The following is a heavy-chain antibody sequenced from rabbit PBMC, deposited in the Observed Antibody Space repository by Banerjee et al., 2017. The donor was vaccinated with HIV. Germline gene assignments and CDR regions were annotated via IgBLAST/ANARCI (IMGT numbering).Heavy chain of an antibody. CDR1: GFSFTNNYV. CDR2: INTGSSGST. V-gene: IGHV1S45*01. Sequence: QEQLEESGGGLVQPEGSLTLTCKASGFSFTNNYVMCWVRQAPGKGLEWIGCINTGSSGSTYYASWAKGRFTISKTSSTTVTLQMTSLTAADTATYFCARDYSIYGYDGHFTMDLWGQGTLVTVS. D-gene: IGHD6-1*01. CDR3: ARDYSIYGYDGHFTMDL. J-gene: IGHJ3*01.